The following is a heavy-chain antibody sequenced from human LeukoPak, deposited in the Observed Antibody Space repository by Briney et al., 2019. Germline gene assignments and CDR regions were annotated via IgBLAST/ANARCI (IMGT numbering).Heavy chain of an antibody. Sequence: SETLSLTCTVSGGPISSSSYYWGWIRQPPGKGLEWIGSIYYSGSTYYNPSLKSRVTISVDTSKNQFSLKLSSVTAADTAVYYCARSRQASGLFNSWGQGTLVVVSS. CDR3: ARSRQASGLFNS. V-gene: IGHV4-39*07. CDR2: IYYSGST. D-gene: IGHD3-10*01. CDR1: GGPISSSSYY. J-gene: IGHJ5*01.